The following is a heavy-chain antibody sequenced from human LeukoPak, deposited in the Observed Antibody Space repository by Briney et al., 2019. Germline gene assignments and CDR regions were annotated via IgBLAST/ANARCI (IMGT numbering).Heavy chain of an antibody. CDR1: GGTFSSYA. Sequence: ASVKVSCKASGGTFSSYAISWVRQAPGQGLEWMGGIIPIFGTANYAQKFQGRVTITADESTSTVYMELSSLRSEDTAVYYCAREGGCSSTSCSVSYGMDVWGQGTTVTVPS. V-gene: IGHV1-69*13. D-gene: IGHD2-2*01. J-gene: IGHJ6*02. CDR3: AREGGCSSTSCSVSYGMDV. CDR2: IIPIFGTA.